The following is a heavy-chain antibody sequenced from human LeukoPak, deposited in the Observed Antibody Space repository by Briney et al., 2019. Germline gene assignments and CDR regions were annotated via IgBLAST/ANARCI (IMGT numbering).Heavy chain of an antibody. Sequence: GGSLRLSCAASGFTFDDYAMHWVRQTPGKGLECVSLISGDGGDTWYADSVKGRFTISRDNSKNSLYLQMNSLRAEDTAFYYCAKDKTRGPGDYWGQGTLVTVSS. D-gene: IGHD1-14*01. CDR3: AKDKTRGPGDY. J-gene: IGHJ4*02. CDR1: GFTFDDYA. V-gene: IGHV3-43*02. CDR2: ISGDGGDT.